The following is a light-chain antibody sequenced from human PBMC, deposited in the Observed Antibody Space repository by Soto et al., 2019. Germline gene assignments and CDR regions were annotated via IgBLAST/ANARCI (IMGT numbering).Light chain of an antibody. V-gene: IGKV3-15*01. Sequence: ILMAQYPATQSVSPGERATLSLKPSQSVSSNLAWYQQKPGQAPRLLIYGASTRATGIPARFSGSGSGTEFTLTISSLQSEDFAVYYCQQYNNWPPWTFGQGTKVDIK. J-gene: IGKJ1*01. CDR2: GAS. CDR3: QQYNNWPPWT. CDR1: QSVSSN.